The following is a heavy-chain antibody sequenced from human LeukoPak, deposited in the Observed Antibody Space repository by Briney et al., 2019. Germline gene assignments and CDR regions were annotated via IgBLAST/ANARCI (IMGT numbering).Heavy chain of an antibody. D-gene: IGHD3-22*01. V-gene: IGHV3-23*01. Sequence: GGSLRLSCAASGFTFSSYAMSWVRQAPGKGLEWVSAISGSGGSTYYADSVKGRFTISRDNSKNTLYLQMNSLRAEDTAVYYCAKDRPYYYDSSGLGAFDIWGQGTMVTVSS. CDR3: AKDRPYYYDSSGLGAFDI. CDR1: GFTFSSYA. J-gene: IGHJ3*02. CDR2: ISGSGGST.